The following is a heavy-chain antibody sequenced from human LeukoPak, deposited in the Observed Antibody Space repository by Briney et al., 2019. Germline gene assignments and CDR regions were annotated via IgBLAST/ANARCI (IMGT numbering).Heavy chain of an antibody. Sequence: GASVTVSFKCSVYTLTDYYIHWVRQPPGQGLEWMGWINPNSGDTNYAQKFQGRVTMTMDTSINTAFMELSRLRSDDTAVYYCARDRHWNQGNFDYWGQGTLVTVSS. CDR3: ARDRHWNQGNFDY. D-gene: IGHD1-1*01. V-gene: IGHV1-2*02. CDR2: INPNSGDT. CDR1: VYTLTDYY. J-gene: IGHJ4*02.